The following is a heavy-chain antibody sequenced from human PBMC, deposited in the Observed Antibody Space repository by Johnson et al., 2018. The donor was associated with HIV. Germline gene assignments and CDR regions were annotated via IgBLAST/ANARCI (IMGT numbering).Heavy chain of an antibody. Sequence: QMQLVESGGGVVQPGGSLRLSCAASGFTFSSYGMHWVRQAPGKGLEWVAVISYDGSDKYYADSVKGRFTISRDNSKNTLYLQMNSLRAEDTAVYYCARAPHPQWQWLPPGAFDIWGQGTRVTVSS. D-gene: IGHD6-19*01. CDR3: ARAPHPQWQWLPPGAFDI. J-gene: IGHJ3*02. CDR2: ISYDGSDK. V-gene: IGHV3-30*19. CDR1: GFTFSSYG.